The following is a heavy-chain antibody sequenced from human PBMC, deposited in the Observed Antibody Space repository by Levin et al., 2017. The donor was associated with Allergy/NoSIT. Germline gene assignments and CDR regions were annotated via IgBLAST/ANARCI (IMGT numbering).Heavy chain of an antibody. V-gene: IGHV6-1*01. J-gene: IGHJ3*02. Sequence: SQTLSLTCAISLDTVSNNIAAWHWIRQSPSRGLEWLGRTYYRSKWYYDYAVSVKSRITISPDTSKNQLSLQLNSVTPEDTAVYFCARDPGVNAFDIWGQGTMVTVSS. CDR1: LDTVSNNIAA. D-gene: IGHD3-10*01. CDR2: TYYRSKWYY. CDR3: ARDPGVNAFDI.